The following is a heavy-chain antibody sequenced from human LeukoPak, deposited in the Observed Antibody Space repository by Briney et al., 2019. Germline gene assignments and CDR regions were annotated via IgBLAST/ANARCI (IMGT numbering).Heavy chain of an antibody. J-gene: IGHJ4*02. Sequence: SETLSLTCIVSGGSISSYYWSWIRQPPGKGLEWIGYIYYSGITNYNPSLKSRVTISIDTSEYQFSLKLSSVTAADTAVYYCARGRYDILTGYEDWGQGTLVTVSS. V-gene: IGHV4-59*01. CDR2: IYYSGIT. D-gene: IGHD3-9*01. CDR1: GGSISSYY. CDR3: ARGRYDILTGYED.